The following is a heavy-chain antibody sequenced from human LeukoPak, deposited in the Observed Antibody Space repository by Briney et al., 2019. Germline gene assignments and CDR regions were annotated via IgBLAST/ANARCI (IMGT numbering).Heavy chain of an antibody. CDR1: GGSISSSNW. J-gene: IGHJ3*02. Sequence: SETLSLTCAVSGGSISSSNWWSWVRPPPGKGLEWIGEIYHSGSTNYNPSLKSRVTISVDKSKNQFSLKLSSVTAADAAVYYCARSVVVVTAFDIWGQGTMVTVSS. CDR2: IYHSGST. V-gene: IGHV4-4*02. CDR3: ARSVVVVTAFDI. D-gene: IGHD2-21*02.